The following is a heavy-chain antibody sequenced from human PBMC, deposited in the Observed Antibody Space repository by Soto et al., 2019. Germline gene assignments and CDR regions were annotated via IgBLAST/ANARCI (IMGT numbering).Heavy chain of an antibody. D-gene: IGHD3-22*01. CDR3: ARVPFSLGSSGPYDAFDI. Sequence: QVQLVESGGGVVQPGRSLRLSCAASGFTFSSYAMHWVRQAPGKGLEWVAVISYDGSNKYYADSVKGRFTISRDNSKNTLYLQMNSLRADDTAVYYCARVPFSLGSSGPYDAFDIWGQGTMVTVSS. CDR2: ISYDGSNK. V-gene: IGHV3-30-3*01. CDR1: GFTFSSYA. J-gene: IGHJ3*02.